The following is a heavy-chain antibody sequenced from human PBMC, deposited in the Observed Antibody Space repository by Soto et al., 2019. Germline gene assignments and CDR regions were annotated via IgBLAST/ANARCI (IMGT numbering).Heavy chain of an antibody. CDR1: GGSISSYY. CDR2: IYYSGST. Sequence: SETLSLTCTVSGGSISSYYWSWIRQPPGKGLGWIGYIYYSGSTNYNPSLKSRVTISVDTSKNQFSLKLSSVTAADTAVYYCTRDRRIPGMAVAGSGNFQHWGQGTLVTVSS. V-gene: IGHV4-59*12. D-gene: IGHD6-19*01. CDR3: TRDRRIPGMAVAGSGNFQH. J-gene: IGHJ1*01.